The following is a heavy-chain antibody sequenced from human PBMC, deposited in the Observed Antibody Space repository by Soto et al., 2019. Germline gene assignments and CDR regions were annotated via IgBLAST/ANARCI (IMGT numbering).Heavy chain of an antibody. CDR1: GYSFTSYW. CDR2: IGPSDSYT. D-gene: IGHD4-17*01. J-gene: IGHJ6*02. V-gene: IGHV5-10-1*01. Sequence: LKISCKGSGYSFTSYWITWVRLMPGKGLEWMGRIGPSDSYTNYSPSFQGHVTISPDKSISTAYLQWSSLKASDTAMYYCAISYGKYYYALDVWGQGTTVTVSS. CDR3: AISYGKYYYALDV.